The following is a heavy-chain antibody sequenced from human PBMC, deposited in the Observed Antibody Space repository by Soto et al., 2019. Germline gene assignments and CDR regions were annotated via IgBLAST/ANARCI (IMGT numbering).Heavy chain of an antibody. D-gene: IGHD6-25*01. CDR2: ISDNGANT. CDR3: ARAIGADFFDY. Sequence: HPGGSLRLSCIASGFTFSNYAMSWVRQAPGKGLEWVSTISDNGANTFIGDSMKDHFDISRDNSKNTVFLHLSTVRAEDTAIYYCARAIGADFFDYWGQGTPVTVSS. V-gene: IGHV3-23*01. CDR1: GFTFSNYA. J-gene: IGHJ4*02.